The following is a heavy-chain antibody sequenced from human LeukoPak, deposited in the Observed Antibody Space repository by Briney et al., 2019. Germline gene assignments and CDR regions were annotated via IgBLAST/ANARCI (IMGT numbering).Heavy chain of an antibody. CDR2: ISGSSKHR. V-gene: IGHV3-21*01. Sequence: GGSLRLSCAASGFTFTSYSMNWVRQAPGKGLEWVSSISGSSKHRYYADSVKGRFTISRDNAKSSLYLQMNSLRAEDTAVYYCVRAGLRARYYYYMDVWGKGTTVTVSS. CDR1: GFTFTSYS. CDR3: VRAGLRARYYYYMDV. D-gene: IGHD2-15*01. J-gene: IGHJ6*03.